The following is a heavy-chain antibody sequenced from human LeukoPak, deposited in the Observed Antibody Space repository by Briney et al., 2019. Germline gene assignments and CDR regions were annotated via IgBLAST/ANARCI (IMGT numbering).Heavy chain of an antibody. J-gene: IGHJ4*02. CDR1: GFTFSSCS. D-gene: IGHD2-15*01. V-gene: IGHV3-21*01. CDR3: ARDTPDIVVVVAATHSYFDY. CDR2: ISSSSSYI. Sequence: GGSLRLSCAASGFTFSSCSMNWVRQAPVKGLEWVTSISSSSSYIYYADSVKGRFTISRDNAKNSLYLQMNSLRAEDTAVYYCARDTPDIVVVVAATHSYFDYWGQGTLVTVSS.